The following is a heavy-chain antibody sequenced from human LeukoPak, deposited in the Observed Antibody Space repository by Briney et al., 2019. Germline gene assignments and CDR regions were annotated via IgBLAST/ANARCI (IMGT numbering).Heavy chain of an antibody. Sequence: GGSLRLSCAASGFTFSSYSMNWVRQAPGKGLEWVSYISSSSSTIYYADSVKGRFTISRDNAKNSLYLQMNSLRAEDTAVYYCARDRRGVVTAIPAEYLQHWGQGTLVTVSS. D-gene: IGHD2-21*02. CDR1: GFTFSSYS. CDR2: ISSSSSTI. CDR3: ARDRRGVVTAIPAEYLQH. J-gene: IGHJ1*01. V-gene: IGHV3-48*01.